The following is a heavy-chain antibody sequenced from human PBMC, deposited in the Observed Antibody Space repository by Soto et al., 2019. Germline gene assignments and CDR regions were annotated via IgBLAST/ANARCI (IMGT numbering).Heavy chain of an antibody. CDR1: GDSVASNSAP. CDR3: ARDLCSVGSCYSGYYYYGMDV. Sequence: PSPTLSRTCAISGDSVASNSAPCNWIRQSTSRGLEWLGRTYYRSKWDNDYAVSVKSRIPVNPDTSKNQFSLQLNSVTPEDTAVYYCARDLCSVGSCYSGYYYYGMDVWGQGTTVTVSS. D-gene: IGHD2-15*01. J-gene: IGHJ6*02. V-gene: IGHV6-1*01. CDR2: TYYRSKWDN.